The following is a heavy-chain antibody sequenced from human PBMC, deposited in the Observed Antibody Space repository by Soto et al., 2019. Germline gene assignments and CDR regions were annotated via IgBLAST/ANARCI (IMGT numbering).Heavy chain of an antibody. CDR2: IYYSGST. Sequence: SETLSLTCTVSGGSISSYYWSWIRQPPGTGLEWIGYIYYSGSTNYNPSLKSRVTISVDTSKNQFSLKLTSVTAADTAVYYCARDKITGLFDYWGQGTLVTVSS. CDR3: ARDKITGLFDY. D-gene: IGHD2-8*02. J-gene: IGHJ4*02. CDR1: GGSISSYY. V-gene: IGHV4-59*12.